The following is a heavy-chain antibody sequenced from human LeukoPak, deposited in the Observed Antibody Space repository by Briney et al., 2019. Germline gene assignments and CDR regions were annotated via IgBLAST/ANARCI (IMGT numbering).Heavy chain of an antibody. CDR2: IYYSGST. V-gene: IGHV4-59*01. CDR1: GGSISSYY. CDR3: ARGITMVRGVIINWFDP. Sequence: PSETLSLTCTVSGGSISSYYWSWIRQPPGKGLEWIGYIYYSGSTNYNPSLKSRVTISVDTSKNQFSLKLSSVTAADTAAYYCARGITMVRGVIINWFDPWGQGTLVTVSS. J-gene: IGHJ5*02. D-gene: IGHD3-10*01.